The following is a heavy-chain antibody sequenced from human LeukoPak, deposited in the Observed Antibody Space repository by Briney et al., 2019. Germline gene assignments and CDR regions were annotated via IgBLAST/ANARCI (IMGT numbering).Heavy chain of an antibody. V-gene: IGHV3-30*02. CDR1: GFTFSSFG. CDR3: AKDRPEFTSGWFLGGFDY. J-gene: IGHJ4*02. CDR2: IRYDGSNE. D-gene: IGHD6-19*01. Sequence: PGGSLRLSCEASGFTFSSFGMRWVRQAPGKGLEWVALIRYDGSNELYVDSVRGRFTLSRDNSKNTLYQQMNSLRPDDTAIYYCAKDRPEFTSGWFLGGFDYWGQGALVTVSS.